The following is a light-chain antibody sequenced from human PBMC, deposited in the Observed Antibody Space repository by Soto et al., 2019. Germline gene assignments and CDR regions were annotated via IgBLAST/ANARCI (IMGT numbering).Light chain of an antibody. V-gene: IGKV3-20*01. J-gene: IGKJ1*01. CDR1: QSVSSSY. Sequence: EIVLTQSPGTLPLSLGERATLSCRASQSVSSSYLAWYQQKPVQAPRLLIYGASSRATGIPDRFSGSGSGTDFTLTISRLEPEDLAVYYCQQYGSSSWTFGQGTKV. CDR2: GAS. CDR3: QQYGSSSWT.